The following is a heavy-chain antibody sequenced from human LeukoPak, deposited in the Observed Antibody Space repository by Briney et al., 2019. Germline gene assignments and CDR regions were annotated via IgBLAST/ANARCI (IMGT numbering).Heavy chain of an antibody. V-gene: IGHV3-23*01. J-gene: IGHJ4*02. CDR3: AKFLPTHIVVANYYFDY. D-gene: IGHD2-21*01. Sequence: GGSLRLSCAASGFTFSSYAMSWVRQAPGKGLEWVSAISGSGGSTYYADSVKGRFTISRDNSKNTLYLQMNSLRAEDTAVYYCAKFLPTHIVVANYYFDYWGQGALVTVSS. CDR2: ISGSGGST. CDR1: GFTFSSYA.